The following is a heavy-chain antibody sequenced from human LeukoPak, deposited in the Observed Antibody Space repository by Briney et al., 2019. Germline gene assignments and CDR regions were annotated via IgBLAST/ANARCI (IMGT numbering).Heavy chain of an antibody. CDR3: ARDKIAAAGGFDWFDP. J-gene: IGHJ5*02. D-gene: IGHD6-13*01. V-gene: IGHV4-34*01. Sequence: PSETLSLTCAVYGGSFSGYYWSWIRQPPGKGLEWIGEINHSGSTNYNPSLKSRVTISVDTSKNQFSLELSSVTAADTAVYYCARDKIAAAGGFDWFDPWGQGTLVTVSS. CDR2: INHSGST. CDR1: GGSFSGYY.